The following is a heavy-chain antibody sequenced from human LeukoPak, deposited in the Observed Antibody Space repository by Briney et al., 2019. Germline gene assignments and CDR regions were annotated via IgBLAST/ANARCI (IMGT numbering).Heavy chain of an antibody. V-gene: IGHV4-38-2*02. CDR3: ARAGCIITGAIDY. Sequence: TSETLSLTCSVSGYSLSRGYHWAWIRQPPGRGLEWIGTVYHIGNTYYNPSLESRASMSVDTSTNEFSLTLKSVTAAGPAVYYCARAGCIITGAIDYWGQGALVTVSS. J-gene: IGHJ4*02. D-gene: IGHD3-22*01. CDR2: VYHIGNT. CDR1: GYSLSRGYH.